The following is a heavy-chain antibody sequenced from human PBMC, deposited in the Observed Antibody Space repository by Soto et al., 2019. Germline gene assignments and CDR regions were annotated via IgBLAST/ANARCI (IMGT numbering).Heavy chain of an antibody. Sequence: ASVKVSCKASGYTFTSYGISWVRQAPGQGLEWMGWISAYNGNTNYAQKLQGRVTMTTDTSTSTAYMELRSLRSDDTAVYYCARDPSDSGYVGMAPRFDDWGQGTLVTVSS. CDR3: ARDPSDSGYVGMAPRFDD. D-gene: IGHD5-12*01. J-gene: IGHJ4*02. CDR1: GYTFTSYG. CDR2: ISAYNGNT. V-gene: IGHV1-18*01.